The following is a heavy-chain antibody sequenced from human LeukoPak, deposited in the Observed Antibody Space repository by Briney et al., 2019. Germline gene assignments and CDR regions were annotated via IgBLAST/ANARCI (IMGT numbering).Heavy chain of an antibody. CDR1: GGTFSSYA. Sequence: GASVKVSCKASGGTFSSYAISWVRQAPGQGLEWMGGIIPIFGTANYAQKFQGRVTMTRDMSTSTVYMELSSLRSEDTAVYYCAREAPLGYGDYYYYYYMDVWGKGTTVTVSS. V-gene: IGHV1-69*05. J-gene: IGHJ6*03. CDR3: AREAPLGYGDYYYYYYMDV. CDR2: IIPIFGTA. D-gene: IGHD4-17*01.